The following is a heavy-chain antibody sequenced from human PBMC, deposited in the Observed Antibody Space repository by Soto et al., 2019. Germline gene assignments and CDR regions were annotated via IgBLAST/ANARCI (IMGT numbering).Heavy chain of an antibody. D-gene: IGHD4-17*01. V-gene: IGHV4-59*08. CDR3: ARGSTTEKVDS. CDR2: IHNCGSP. Sequence: PSETLSLTCTVSGGSINHYYWTWIRQPPGKGLECMGYIHNCGSPYNNPSLKNRFTISADTSKNQFSLKLTSVTAADTAVYYCARGSTTEKVDSWGQGTLVTVSS. CDR1: GGSINHYY. J-gene: IGHJ4*02.